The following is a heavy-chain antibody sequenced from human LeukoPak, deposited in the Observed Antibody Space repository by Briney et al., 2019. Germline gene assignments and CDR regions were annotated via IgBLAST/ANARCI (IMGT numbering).Heavy chain of an antibody. D-gene: IGHD2-2*01. CDR2: MNPNSGNT. CDR3: ARVICSSTSCFDLFDY. Sequence: ASVKLSCKASGYTFTSYDINWVRQATGPGLESMGWMNPNSGNTGYAQKFQGRVTMTRNTSISTAYMELSSLRSEDTAVYYCARVICSSTSCFDLFDYWGQGTLVTVSS. CDR1: GYTFTSYD. J-gene: IGHJ4*02. V-gene: IGHV1-8*01.